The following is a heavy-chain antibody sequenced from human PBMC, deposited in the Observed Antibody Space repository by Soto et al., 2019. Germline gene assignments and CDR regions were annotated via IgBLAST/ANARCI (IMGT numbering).Heavy chain of an antibody. CDR2: ISSSSSYI. J-gene: IGHJ4*02. CDR1: GFTFSSYS. D-gene: IGHD2-15*01. Sequence: EVQLVESGGGLVKPGGSLRLSCAASGFTFSSYSMNWVRQAPGKGLEWVSSISSSSSYIYYADSVKGRFTISRDNAKNSLYLQMNSLRAEDTAVYYCARGGYCSGGSCYSVGGLSYWGQGTLVTVSS. V-gene: IGHV3-21*01. CDR3: ARGGYCSGGSCYSVGGLSY.